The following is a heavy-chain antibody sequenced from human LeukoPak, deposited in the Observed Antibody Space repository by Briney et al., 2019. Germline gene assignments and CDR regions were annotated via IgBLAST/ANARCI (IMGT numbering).Heavy chain of an antibody. V-gene: IGHV3-7*01. CDR1: GFTFSSFW. CDR3: ARITTNGYFEY. CDR2: IKYDESEK. D-gene: IGHD1-1*01. Sequence: GGSLRLSCAASGFTFSSFWIGWVRQAPGKGLEWVASIKYDESEKHHVDSVKGRFTISRDNAKNSPYLQMNSLRAEDTAVYFCARITTNGYFEYWGQGTLVTVSS. J-gene: IGHJ4*02.